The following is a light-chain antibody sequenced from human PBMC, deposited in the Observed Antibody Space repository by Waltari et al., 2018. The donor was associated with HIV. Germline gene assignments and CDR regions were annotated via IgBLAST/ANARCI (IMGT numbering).Light chain of an antibody. Sequence: IVITQSPATLSVSPGERATLSCRASQSVSTNLAWYQQKPGQAPRLLISGASTRAPGLPARFSGSGSGTEFTLTISSLQSEDFAVYYCQQYNKWPETFGQGTKVEIK. J-gene: IGKJ1*01. V-gene: IGKV3-15*01. CDR1: QSVSTN. CDR3: QQYNKWPET. CDR2: GAS.